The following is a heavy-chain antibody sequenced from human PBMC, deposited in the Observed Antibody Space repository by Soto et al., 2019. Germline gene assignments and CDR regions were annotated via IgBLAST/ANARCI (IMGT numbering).Heavy chain of an antibody. CDR2: FSVYNGNT. CDR1: VYRFTGYG. D-gene: IGHD3-22*01. V-gene: IGHV1-18*01. Sequence: XSVKVSCEASVYRFTGYGITGVRQAPGQGLEWMGWFSVYNGNTNYAQKFQGRVTMTTDTSTSSAYMELKSLISDDTAVYYCARTGGYYDSSGYYYVEAGDYWGQGPQVTVSS. CDR3: ARTGGYYDSSGYYYVEAGDY. J-gene: IGHJ4*02.